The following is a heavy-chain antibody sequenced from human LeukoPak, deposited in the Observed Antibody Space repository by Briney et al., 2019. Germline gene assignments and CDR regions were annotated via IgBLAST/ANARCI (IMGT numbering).Heavy chain of an antibody. CDR2: ITTSDGNT. CDR3: AKDGGLWVSAHWGDS. J-gene: IGHJ4*02. D-gene: IGHD7-27*01. V-gene: IGHV3-23*01. CDR1: GFTFSSYA. Sequence: GGSLRLSCAASGFTFSSYAMGWVRQAPGKGLEWVSTITTSDGNTYYADSVKGRFTVSRDNSKNTLYLQMNSLRAEDTAVYYCAKDGGLWVSAHWGDSWGRGTLVTVSS.